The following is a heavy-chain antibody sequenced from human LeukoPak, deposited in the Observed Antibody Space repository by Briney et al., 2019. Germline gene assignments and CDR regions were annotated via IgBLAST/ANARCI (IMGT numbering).Heavy chain of an antibody. CDR1: VLIFSTYW. CDR3: TRDRVAGF. J-gene: IGHJ4*02. D-gene: IGHD6-19*01. CDR2: IKPDGSEK. Sequence: PGGSLRLSCAASVLIFSTYWISWVRQAPRKGLELVAYIKPDGSEKYYVDSVKGRITISRDNAKNSLYLQMNSLRDDGTAVYYCTRDRVAGFWGQGTLVAVSS. V-gene: IGHV3-7*01.